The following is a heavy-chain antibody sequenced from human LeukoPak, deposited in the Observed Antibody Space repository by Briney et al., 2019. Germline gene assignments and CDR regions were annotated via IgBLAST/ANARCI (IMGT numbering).Heavy chain of an antibody. CDR1: GFTFSSYS. CDR2: ISSSSSYI. CDR3: ARDTNSAGAYFDY. J-gene: IGHJ4*02. D-gene: IGHD2-21*01. Sequence: GGSLRHSCAASGFTFSSYSMNWVRQAPGKGLEWVSSISSSSSYIYYADSVKGRFTISRDNAKNSLYLQMNSLRAEDTAVYYCARDTNSAGAYFDYWGQGTLVTVSS. V-gene: IGHV3-21*01.